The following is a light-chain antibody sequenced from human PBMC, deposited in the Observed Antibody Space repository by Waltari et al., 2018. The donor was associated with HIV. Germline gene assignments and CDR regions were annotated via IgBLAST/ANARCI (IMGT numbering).Light chain of an antibody. CDR3: AAWDDRLSGRV. CDR1: SSNIEFNY. V-gene: IGLV1-47*01. J-gene: IGLJ1*01. Sequence: QSVLTPPPSASGTPGQRVTISCSGSSSNIEFNYVYWYQQVPGTAPKLLIYKNDQWPSGVTDRFSASKSGTAASLVISGVRSEDEADYYCAAWDDRLSGRVFGTGTRVTVL. CDR2: KND.